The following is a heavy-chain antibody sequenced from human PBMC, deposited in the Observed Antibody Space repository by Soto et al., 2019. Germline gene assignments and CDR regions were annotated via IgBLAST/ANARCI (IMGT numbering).Heavy chain of an antibody. Sequence: QVQLVESGGGVVQPGRSLRLSCAASGFTFSSYGMHWVRQAPGKGLEWVAVISYDGSNKYYADSVKGRFTISRDNSKNTLYLQMNSLRAEDTAVYYCARGCSGGSCYYSGAYYYMDVWGKGTTVTVSS. D-gene: IGHD2-15*01. CDR1: GFTFSSYG. V-gene: IGHV3-30*03. CDR2: ISYDGSNK. J-gene: IGHJ6*03. CDR3: ARGCSGGSCYYSGAYYYMDV.